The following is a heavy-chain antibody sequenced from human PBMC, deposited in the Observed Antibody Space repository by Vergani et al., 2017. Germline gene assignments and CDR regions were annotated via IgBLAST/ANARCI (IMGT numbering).Heavy chain of an antibody. D-gene: IGHD3-10*01. CDR3: ARGLWFGER. Sequence: QVQLVQSGAEVKKPGASVKVSCKASGYTFTGYYMHWVRQAPGQGLEWMGWINPNSGSTNYAQKFQGRVTMTRDTSISTAYMELSRLRSDDTAVYYCARGLWFGERWGQGTLVTVSS. CDR1: GYTFTGYY. J-gene: IGHJ4*02. V-gene: IGHV1-2*02. CDR2: INPNSGST.